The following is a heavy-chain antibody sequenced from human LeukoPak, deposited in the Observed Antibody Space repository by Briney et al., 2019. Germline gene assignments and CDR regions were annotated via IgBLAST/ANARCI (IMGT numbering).Heavy chain of an antibody. V-gene: IGHV1-2*02. CDR1: GYTFTGYY. D-gene: IGHD1-7*01. CDR3: ARGDNWNYFSPDS. J-gene: IGHJ4*02. CDR2: INPASGDT. Sequence: ASVKVSCKASGYTFTGYYMHWVRQAPGQGPEWMGWINPASGDTNYVQKFQGRVTMTRDTSINTAYMEMNSLRTDDTAVYFCARGDNWNYFSPDSWSQGTLVTVSS.